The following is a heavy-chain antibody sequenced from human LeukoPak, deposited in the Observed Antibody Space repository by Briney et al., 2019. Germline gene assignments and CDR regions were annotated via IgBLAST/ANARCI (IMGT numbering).Heavy chain of an antibody. Sequence: PGGSLRLSCAGSGFAFNVFGMHWLRQAPGKGLEWVALVKADGNSEYYADSVKGRFSISRDNADNTAYLQMNSLRPEDTAVYYCARKLTSSRRFDHWDQGTLVTVSS. V-gene: IGHV3-30*19. CDR2: VKADGNSE. D-gene: IGHD1-14*01. CDR3: ARKLTSSRRFDH. J-gene: IGHJ4*02. CDR1: GFAFNVFG.